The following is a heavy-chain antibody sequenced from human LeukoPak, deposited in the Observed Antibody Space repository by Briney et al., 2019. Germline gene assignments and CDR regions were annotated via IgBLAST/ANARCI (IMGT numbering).Heavy chain of an antibody. D-gene: IGHD1-26*01. CDR1: GYTFTSYD. CDR3: ARDYSGSYYKAFDI. V-gene: IGHV1-8*03. J-gene: IGHJ3*02. CDR2: MNPNSGNT. Sequence: ASVKVSCKXSGYTFTSYDINWVRQATGQGLEWMGWMNPNSGNTGYAQKFQGRVTITRNTSISTAYMELSSLRSEDTAVYYCARDYSGSYYKAFDIWGQGTMVTVSS.